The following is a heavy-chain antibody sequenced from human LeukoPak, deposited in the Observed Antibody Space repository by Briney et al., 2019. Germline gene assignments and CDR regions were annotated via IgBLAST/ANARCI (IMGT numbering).Heavy chain of an antibody. V-gene: IGHV3-30-3*01. CDR3: ARESSWWGTDYYGMGV. CDR1: GFTFSSYA. J-gene: IGHJ6*02. CDR2: ISYDGSNK. Sequence: GGSLRLSCAASGFTFSSYAMPWVRQAPGKGLEWVAVISYDGSNKYYADSVKGRFTISRDNSKNTLYLQMNSLRAEDTAVYYCARESSWWGTDYYGMGVWGQGTTVTVSS. D-gene: IGHD2-8*02.